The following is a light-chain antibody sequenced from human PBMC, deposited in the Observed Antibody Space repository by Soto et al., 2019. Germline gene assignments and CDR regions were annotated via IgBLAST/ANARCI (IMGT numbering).Light chain of an antibody. CDR1: QSVGIN. CDR2: GAS. CDR3: QQYQNLWT. J-gene: IGKJ1*01. Sequence: EIVMTHTPPTLSVAPGVRAILSCRASQSVGINLAWYQQKHGQAPGLLVHGASTSATGVPARFIGSGSGTEFSLTISGLQTEDFALYYGQQYQNLWTFGQGTKVDIK. V-gene: IGKV3-15*01.